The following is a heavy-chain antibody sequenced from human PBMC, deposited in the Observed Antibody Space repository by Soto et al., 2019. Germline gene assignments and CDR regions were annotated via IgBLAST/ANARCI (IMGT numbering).Heavy chain of an antibody. V-gene: IGHV3-23*01. CDR1: GFTFSSYA. J-gene: IGHJ4*02. Sequence: GGSLRLSCAASGFTFSSYAMSWVRQAPGKGLEWVSAISGSGGSTYYADSVKGRFTISRDNSKNTLYLQMNSLRAEDTAVYYCAKRGLPYYYDSSGYYPAPFDYWGQGTLVTVS. D-gene: IGHD3-22*01. CDR3: AKRGLPYYYDSSGYYPAPFDY. CDR2: ISGSGGST.